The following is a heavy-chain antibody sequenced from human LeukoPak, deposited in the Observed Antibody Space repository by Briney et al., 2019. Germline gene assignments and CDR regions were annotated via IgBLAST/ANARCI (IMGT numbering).Heavy chain of an antibody. V-gene: IGHV3-53*01. CDR3: ARSRRGEWLLQSNDAFDI. CDR2: IYSGGST. Sequence: GGSLRLSCAASGFTVSSHFMSWVRQAPGKGLEWVSLIYSGGSTYYADSVKGRFTISRDKSKNTVYLQMNNLRAEDTAVYYSARSRRGEWLLQSNDAFDIWGQGTMVTVSS. D-gene: IGHD3-3*01. CDR1: GFTVSSHF. J-gene: IGHJ3*02.